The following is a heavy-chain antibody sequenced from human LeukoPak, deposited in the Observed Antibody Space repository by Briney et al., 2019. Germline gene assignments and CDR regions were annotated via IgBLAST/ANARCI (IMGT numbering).Heavy chain of an antibody. CDR2: ISAYNGKT. CDR1: GYTFTNYA. CDR3: AREFWWNDNNCYLSSFDI. D-gene: IGHD2-21*01. V-gene: IGHV1-18*01. J-gene: IGHJ3*02. Sequence: GASVKVSCKASGYTFTNYAIIWVRQAPGQGFEWMAYISAYNGKTEYAQKIQGRVTLTTDTSTNTAYMELSSLRSDDTAVYYCAREFWWNDNNCYLSSFDIWGQGTVVTVSS.